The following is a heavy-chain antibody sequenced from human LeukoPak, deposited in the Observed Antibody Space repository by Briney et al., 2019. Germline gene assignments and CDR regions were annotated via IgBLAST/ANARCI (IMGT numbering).Heavy chain of an antibody. D-gene: IGHD6-13*01. V-gene: IGHV4-38-2*01. CDR3: ARAGYLIAAAGPTDDY. Sequence: SETLSLTCAVSGYSISSGYYWGWIRQPPGKGLEWIGTIYHSGGTYYNPSLKSRLTISLDTSKNQFSLKLTSVTAADTAVYYCARAGYLIAAAGPTDDYWGQGTLVTVSS. CDR1: GYSISSGYY. CDR2: IYHSGGT. J-gene: IGHJ4*02.